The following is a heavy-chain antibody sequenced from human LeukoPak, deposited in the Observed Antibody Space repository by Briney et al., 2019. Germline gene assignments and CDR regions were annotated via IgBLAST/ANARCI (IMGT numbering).Heavy chain of an antibody. Sequence: SETLSLTCIVSGGSMNSNSYYWGWIRQPPGEGLEWIGSFYYTGSTYYNPSLKSRVTISADTSKNQFSLKLSSVAAADTAVYYCARGYTAGWIPYDYWGQGTLVTVSS. D-gene: IGHD5-18*01. CDR3: ARGYTAGWIPYDY. CDR2: FYYTGST. V-gene: IGHV4-39*01. J-gene: IGHJ4*02. CDR1: GGSMNSNSYY.